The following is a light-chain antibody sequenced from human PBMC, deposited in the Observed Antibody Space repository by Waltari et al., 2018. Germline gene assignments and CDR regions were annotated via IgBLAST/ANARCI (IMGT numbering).Light chain of an antibody. Sequence: DIVMTQSPLSLSVTPGEPASISCRSSQSLLHGSGNTFLDWYLQKPGQSPQLLIYLVSNRATGVPDRFSGSGSSTDFTLKISRVDAEDVGVYFCMQARQTPWTFGQGTKVEIK. CDR3: MQARQTPWT. CDR1: QSLLHGSGNTF. J-gene: IGKJ1*01. V-gene: IGKV2-28*01. CDR2: LVS.